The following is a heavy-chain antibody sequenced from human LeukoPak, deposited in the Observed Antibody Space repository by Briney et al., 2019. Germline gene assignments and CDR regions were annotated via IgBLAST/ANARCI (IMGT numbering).Heavy chain of an antibody. J-gene: IGHJ5*01. CDR3: TRHHQLRTVSGFDS. CDR2: YISKANSYAT. V-gene: IGHV3-73*01. D-gene: IGHD1-1*01. Sequence: GGSPRLSCSASGFTFSGSAMHWVRQASREGREWVGRYISKANSYATEYAASVKGRCTITRDDSKNTAYLQMNILKTEDTAVYYCTRHHQLRTVSGFDSWGQGTLVTVSS. CDR1: GFTFSGSA.